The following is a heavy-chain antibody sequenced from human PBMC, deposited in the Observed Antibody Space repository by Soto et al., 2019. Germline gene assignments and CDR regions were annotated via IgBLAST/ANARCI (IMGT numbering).Heavy chain of an antibody. CDR2: IYYSGTT. V-gene: IGHV4-59*08. D-gene: IGHD2-15*01. J-gene: IGHJ6*03. CDR1: GGSIIDYY. Sequence: QVQLQESGPGLVKPSETLSLTCAVSGGSIIDYYWSWIRQPPGEALEWIGYIYYSGTTNYNPSLKSRVTISVDPSKNQFSLKLSSVTAADTAIYFFARLTPIKLSGLSFSYHYIGVWGKGTKVTVSS. CDR3: ARLTPIKLSGLSFSYHYIGV.